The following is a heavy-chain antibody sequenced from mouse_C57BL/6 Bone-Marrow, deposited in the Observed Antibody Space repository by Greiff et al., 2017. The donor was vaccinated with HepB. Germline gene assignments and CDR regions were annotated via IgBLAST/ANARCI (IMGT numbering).Heavy chain of an antibody. CDR1: GYAFTNYL. D-gene: IGHD1-1*01. CDR3: ARSGYYYGRSH. J-gene: IGHJ2*01. V-gene: IGHV1-54*01. CDR2: INPGSGGT. Sequence: VQLQESGAELVRPGTSVKVSCKASGYAFTNYLIEWVKQRPGQGLEWIGVINPGSGGTNYNEKFKGKATLTADKSSSTAYMQLSSLTSEDSAVYFCARSGYYYGRSHWGQGTTLTVSS.